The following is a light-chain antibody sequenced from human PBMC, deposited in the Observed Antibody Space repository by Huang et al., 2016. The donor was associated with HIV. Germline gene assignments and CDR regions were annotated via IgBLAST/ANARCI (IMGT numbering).Light chain of an antibody. CDR2: STS. Sequence: IQLTQSPSSVSASEGDTVRITCRASQGISSWLAWYQQKPREAPTLLIHSTSNLQSGVPSRFNGSGSGTDFFLTINSLRPDDFATYYCQQANMYPRSFGQGTRLDIK. J-gene: IGKJ5*01. V-gene: IGKV1-12*01. CDR1: QGISSW. CDR3: QQANMYPRS.